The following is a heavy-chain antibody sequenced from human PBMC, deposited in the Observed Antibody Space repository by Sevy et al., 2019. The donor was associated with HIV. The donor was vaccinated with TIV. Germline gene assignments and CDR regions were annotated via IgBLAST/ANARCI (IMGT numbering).Heavy chain of an antibody. V-gene: IGHV4-39*01. CDR2: IYYSGST. CDR1: GGSISSSSYY. D-gene: IGHD3-3*01. J-gene: IGHJ4*02. CDR3: ARLDFWSGYPYFDY. Sequence: SETLSLTCTVSGGSISSSSYYWGWIRQPPGKGLEWIGSIYYSGSTYYNPSLKRRVTISVDTSKNQFSLKLGSVTAADTAVYYCARLDFWSGYPYFDYWGQGTLVTVSS.